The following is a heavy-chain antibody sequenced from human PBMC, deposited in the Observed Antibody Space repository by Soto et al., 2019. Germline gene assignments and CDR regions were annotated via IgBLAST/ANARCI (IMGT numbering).Heavy chain of an antibody. Sequence: GGSLRLSCVVSGFTFSGSAVNWVRQASGKGLEWVGHIRTKVDSYATTYAASVKGRFTISRDDSKNTAYLQMNSLNTEDTAVYYCTRDYYYAIYVWGQGTTVTVSS. J-gene: IGHJ6*02. CDR1: GFTFSGSA. CDR3: TRDYYYAIYV. V-gene: IGHV3-73*01. CDR2: IRTKVDSYAT.